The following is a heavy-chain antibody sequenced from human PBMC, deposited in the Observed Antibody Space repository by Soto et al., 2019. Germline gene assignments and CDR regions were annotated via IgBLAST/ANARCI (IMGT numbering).Heavy chain of an antibody. V-gene: IGHV3-7*05. CDR3: ARYVGEI. J-gene: IGHJ3*02. D-gene: IGHD3-10*02. Sequence: EAQLVESGGALVQPGGSLRLSCAASGFTFSNYYMTWVRQAPGKGLQWVATISQDGTEKYYVGSVKGRFTISRDNDKNSVYLQMNSLRVEDTALYYCARYVGEILGYGTKVTVSS. CDR2: ISQDGTEK. CDR1: GFTFSNYY.